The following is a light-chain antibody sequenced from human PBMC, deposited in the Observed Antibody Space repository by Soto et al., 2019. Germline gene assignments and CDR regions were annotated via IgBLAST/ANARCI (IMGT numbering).Light chain of an antibody. Sequence: DIQMTHSPSSLSASVGDRVTITCRASQSISSYLSWYQQKQGKAHKXLIFAASSLQSGVPSRFSGSGSGTDLTITVSNLQPEDFETYYCQQSYTSRITFGLGTRLEIK. CDR3: QQSYTSRIT. CDR2: AAS. V-gene: IGKV1-39*01. CDR1: QSISSY. J-gene: IGKJ5*01.